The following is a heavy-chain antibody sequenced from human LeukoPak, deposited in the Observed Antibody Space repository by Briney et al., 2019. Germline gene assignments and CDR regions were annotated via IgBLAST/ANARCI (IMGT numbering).Heavy chain of an antibody. D-gene: IGHD5-18*01. CDR3: ARGPGGYSYGYYFDY. V-gene: IGHV4-59*01. J-gene: IGHJ4*02. CDR2: FYYSGSS. Sequence: SETLSLTCAVSGGSISSYYWSWIRQPPGKGLEWIGFFYYSGSSNYNPSLKSRVTTSVETSNNHFSLKLSSVTAADTAVYYCARGPGGYSYGYYFDYWGQGTLVTVSS. CDR1: GGSISSYY.